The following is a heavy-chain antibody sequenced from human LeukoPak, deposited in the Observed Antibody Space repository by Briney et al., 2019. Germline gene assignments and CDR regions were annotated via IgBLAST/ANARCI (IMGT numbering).Heavy chain of an antibody. CDR1: GFTFSTYS. Sequence: PGGSLRLSCAASGFTFSTYSMNWVRQAPGKGLEWVSYISSSSSTIYYADSVKGRFTISRDNARNSLYLQMNSLRAEDTAVYYCARAATGDRLSYWGQGTLVTVSS. V-gene: IGHV3-48*01. J-gene: IGHJ4*02. CDR3: ARAATGDRLSY. D-gene: IGHD7-27*01. CDR2: ISSSSSTI.